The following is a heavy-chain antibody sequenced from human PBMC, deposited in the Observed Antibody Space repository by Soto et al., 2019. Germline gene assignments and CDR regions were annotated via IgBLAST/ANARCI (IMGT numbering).Heavy chain of an antibody. CDR2: ISFDGSTE. J-gene: IGHJ6*02. CDR3: ARSRHGSGSYTHFYYVLDV. CDR1: GFTFISYA. D-gene: IGHD3-10*01. Sequence: ESVGGVVQPGRSLRLSCAASGFTFISYAMHWVRQAPGKGLEWVAVISFDGSTEYYADSVKGRFTISRDNSKNTVYLQMNSLRSEDTAVYYCARSRHGSGSYTHFYYVLDVWGQGTTVTVSS. V-gene: IGHV3-30-3*01.